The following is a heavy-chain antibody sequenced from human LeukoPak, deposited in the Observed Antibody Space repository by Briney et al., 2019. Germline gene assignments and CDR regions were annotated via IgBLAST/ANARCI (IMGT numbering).Heavy chain of an antibody. Sequence: SETPSLPLPVSGGSISSSSYYWGWVRPPPGKGLEWIGNTYYGGDTYYNPSLKSRVTISVDTSKNQFSLELNSVTAADTAVYYCAAAFDYWGQGILVTVSS. J-gene: IGHJ4*02. CDR3: AAAFDY. CDR1: GGSISSSSYY. V-gene: IGHV4-39*05. D-gene: IGHD6-25*01. CDR2: TYYGGDT.